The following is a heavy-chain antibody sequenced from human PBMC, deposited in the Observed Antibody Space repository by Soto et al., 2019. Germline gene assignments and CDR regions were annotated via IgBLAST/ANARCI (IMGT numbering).Heavy chain of an antibody. CDR3: AKGRGAAAGYFDY. J-gene: IGHJ4*02. CDR2: ISGGGGST. D-gene: IGHD6-13*01. Sequence: EVQLLESGGGLVQPGGSLRLSCAASGFTFSSYDMSWVRQAPGKGLEWVSAISGGGGSTFYADSVKGRFTISRDNSKNTLYLQMNSLRAEDTAVYYCAKGRGAAAGYFDYWGQGTLVTVSS. CDR1: GFTFSSYD. V-gene: IGHV3-23*01.